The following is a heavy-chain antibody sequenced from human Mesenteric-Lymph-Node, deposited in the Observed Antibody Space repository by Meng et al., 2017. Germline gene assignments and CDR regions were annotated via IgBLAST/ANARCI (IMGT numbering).Heavy chain of an antibody. CDR3: ARVRLYYYDSSAVDY. D-gene: IGHD3-22*01. V-gene: IGHV3-13*03. Sequence: GGSLRLSCAACGFTFSSYDMHWVRQATGKGLEWVSAIGTAGDTYYPGSVKGQFTISRENAKNSLYLQMNSLRAEDTAVYYCARVRLYYYDSSAVDYWGQGTLVTVSS. CDR2: IGTAGDT. J-gene: IGHJ4*02. CDR1: GFTFSSYD.